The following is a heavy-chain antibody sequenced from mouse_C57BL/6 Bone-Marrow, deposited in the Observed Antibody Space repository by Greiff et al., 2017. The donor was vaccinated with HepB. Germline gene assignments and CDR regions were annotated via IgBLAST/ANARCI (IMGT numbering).Heavy chain of an antibody. Sequence: QVQLQQSGAELARPGASVKLSCKASGYTFTSYGISWVKQRTGQGLEWIGEIYPRSGNTYYNEKFKGKATLTADKSSSTAYMELRSLTSEDSSVYFCGADYGSSSHFDYWGQGTTLTVSS. CDR3: GADYGSSSHFDY. D-gene: IGHD1-1*01. CDR2: IYPRSGNT. V-gene: IGHV1-81*01. J-gene: IGHJ2*01. CDR1: GYTFTSYG.